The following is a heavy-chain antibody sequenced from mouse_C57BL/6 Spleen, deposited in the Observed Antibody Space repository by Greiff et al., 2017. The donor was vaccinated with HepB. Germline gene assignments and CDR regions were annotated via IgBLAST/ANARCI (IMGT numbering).Heavy chain of an antibody. CDR1: GYTFTSYW. J-gene: IGHJ3*01. D-gene: IGHD1-1*01. CDR3: AKSFPYYYGAY. Sequence: QVQLQQPGAELVKPGASVKLSCKASGYTFTSYWMHWVKQRPGRGLEWIGRIDPNSGGTKYNEKFKSKATLTVDKPSSTADMQLSSLTSEDSAVYYCAKSFPYYYGAYWGQGTLVTVSA. CDR2: IDPNSGGT. V-gene: IGHV1-72*01.